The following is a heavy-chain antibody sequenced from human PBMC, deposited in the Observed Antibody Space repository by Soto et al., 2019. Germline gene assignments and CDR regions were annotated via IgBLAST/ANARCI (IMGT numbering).Heavy chain of an antibody. CDR3: ARVSGAVATLTQNYYYYGMDV. D-gene: IGHD2-15*01. Sequence: GGSLRLSCAASGFTFSSYCMHWVRQAPGKGLVWVSRINSDGSSTSYADSVKGRFTISRDNAKNTLYLQMNSLRAEDTAVYYCARVSGAVATLTQNYYYYGMDVWGQGTTVTVSS. CDR2: INSDGSST. V-gene: IGHV3-74*01. J-gene: IGHJ6*02. CDR1: GFTFSSYC.